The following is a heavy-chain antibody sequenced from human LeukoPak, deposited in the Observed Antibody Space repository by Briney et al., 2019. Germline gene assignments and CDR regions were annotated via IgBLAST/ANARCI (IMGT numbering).Heavy chain of an antibody. CDR3: ATTTVVTPGPDDVFDV. V-gene: IGHV1-46*01. D-gene: IGHD4-23*01. CDR2: INPGGGST. J-gene: IGHJ3*01. Sequence: ASVKVSFKASGYTFSNYYMHWVRQAPGQGLEWMGIINPGGGSTTYAQKFQGRVTMTRDTSTSTVYMELSSLRSEDTAVYYCATTTVVTPGPDDVFDVWGPGTMVTVSS. CDR1: GYTFSNYY.